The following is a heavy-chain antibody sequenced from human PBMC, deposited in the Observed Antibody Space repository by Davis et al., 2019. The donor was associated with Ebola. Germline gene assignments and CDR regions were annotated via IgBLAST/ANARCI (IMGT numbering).Heavy chain of an antibody. CDR2: ISSSSSYI. J-gene: IGHJ4*02. Sequence: GESLKISCAASGFTFSTYSMNWVRQPPGKGLEWVSSISSSSSYIYYADSVKGRFTISRDNAKNSLYLQMNSLRAEDTAVYYCARDIGDYFDYWGQGTLVTVSS. CDR1: GFTFSTYS. CDR3: ARDIGDYFDY. V-gene: IGHV3-21*01.